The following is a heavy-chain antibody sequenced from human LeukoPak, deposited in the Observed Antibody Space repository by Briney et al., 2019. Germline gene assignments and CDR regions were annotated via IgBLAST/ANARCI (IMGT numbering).Heavy chain of an antibody. V-gene: IGHV3-21*01. CDR3: ARARGVGNTAFDY. D-gene: IGHD1-26*01. CDR1: GLTFSRYS. J-gene: IGHJ4*02. CDR2: ISSSSSNI. Sequence: PGGSLRLSCVASGLTFSRYSMHWVRQAPGKGLEWVSSISSSSSNIYYGESLKGRITISRDNAKNSLYLQMNSLRAEDTAVYYCARARGVGNTAFDYWGLGTLVTVSS.